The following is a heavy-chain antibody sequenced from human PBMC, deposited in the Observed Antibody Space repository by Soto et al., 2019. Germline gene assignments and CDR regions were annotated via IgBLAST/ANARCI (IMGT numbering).Heavy chain of an antibody. D-gene: IGHD5-12*01. CDR1: GFTFSVYW. J-gene: IGHJ4*02. V-gene: IGHV3-74*01. CDR3: DRGTDLYDW. Sequence: PGGPLSLSCAGSGFTFSVYWLHWFRQAPGKGLVWVSRINSDGSSITYADSVKGRFTISRDNAKNTVYLQMDSLRAEDTAVYYCDRGTDLYDWWGQGTLVTVSS. CDR2: INSDGSSI.